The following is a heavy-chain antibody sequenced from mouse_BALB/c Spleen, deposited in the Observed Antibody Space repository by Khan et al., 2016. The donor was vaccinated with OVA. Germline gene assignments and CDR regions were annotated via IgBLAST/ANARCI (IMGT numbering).Heavy chain of an antibody. V-gene: IGHV14-3*02. CDR2: IDPANGNT. D-gene: IGHD2-3*01. Sequence: IQLQQPGAELVKPWASVKLSCTASGFNIKDTYMHWVKLRPEQGLEWIGRIDPANGNTKYDPKFQGKATITADTSSNTAYLQLSSLTSEDTAVYYCARNDAWGQGTTLTVSS. CDR3: ARNDA. J-gene: IGHJ2*01. CDR1: GFNIKDTY.